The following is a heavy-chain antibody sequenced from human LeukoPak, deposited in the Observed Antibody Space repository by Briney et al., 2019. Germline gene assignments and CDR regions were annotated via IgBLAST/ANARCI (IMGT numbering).Heavy chain of an antibody. V-gene: IGHV4-31*03. Sequence: SETLSLTCTVSGGSVGIGGYYWSWIRQHPGKGLEWIGYIYYSGNTYYSPSLKSRVTISVDTSKNQFSLKLNSVTAADTAVYYCARDSGPYDAFDIWGLGTMVTVSS. J-gene: IGHJ3*02. CDR3: ARDSGPYDAFDI. D-gene: IGHD5-12*01. CDR2: IYYSGNT. CDR1: GGSVGIGGYY.